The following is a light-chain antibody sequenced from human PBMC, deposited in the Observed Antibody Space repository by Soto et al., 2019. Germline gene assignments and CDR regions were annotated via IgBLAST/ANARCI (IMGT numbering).Light chain of an antibody. CDR2: GAS. V-gene: IGKV3-20*01. CDR3: QQSGSSPET. Sequence: EIVLTQSPGTLSLSPGERATLSCRASQSVGSSCLAWYHQKPGQAPRLLISGASSRATGIPDRFSGSGSGTDFTLTISRLEPEDFAVFYCQQSGSSPETFGGGTKVEIK. CDR1: QSVGSSC. J-gene: IGKJ4*01.